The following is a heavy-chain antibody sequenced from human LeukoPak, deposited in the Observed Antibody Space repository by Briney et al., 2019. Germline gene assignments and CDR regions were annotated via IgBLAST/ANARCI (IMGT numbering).Heavy chain of an antibody. CDR3: AREDYDDSGAWYFDL. D-gene: IGHD3-3*01. CDR2: IYHSGRT. V-gene: IGHV4-38-2*02. J-gene: IGHJ2*01. Sequence: SETLSLTCSVSGYSISSGYYWGWIRQPPGKGLEWIGSIYHSGRTNYNPSLKSRVTISVDKSKNQFSLKLSSVTAADTAVYYCAREDYDDSGAWYFDLWGRGTLVTVSS. CDR1: GYSISSGYY.